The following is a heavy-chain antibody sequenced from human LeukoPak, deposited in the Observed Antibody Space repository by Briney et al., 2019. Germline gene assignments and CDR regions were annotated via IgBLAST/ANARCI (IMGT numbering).Heavy chain of an antibody. CDR2: IIPIFGTA. D-gene: IGHD4-17*01. V-gene: IGHV1-69*13. CDR3: AIRCEDCTGDY. Sequence: ASVKVSCKASGGTFSSHAISWVRQAPGQGLEWMGGIIPIFGTANYAQKFQGRVTITADESTSTAYMELSSLRSEDTAVYYCAIRCEDCTGDYWGQGTLVTVSS. J-gene: IGHJ4*02. CDR1: GGTFSSHA.